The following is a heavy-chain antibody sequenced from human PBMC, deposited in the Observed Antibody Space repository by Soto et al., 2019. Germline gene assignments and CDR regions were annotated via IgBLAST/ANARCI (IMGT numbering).Heavy chain of an antibody. CDR3: ARETLGYSGYDSTNAFEI. CDR1: GGSISSGDYY. V-gene: IGHV4-30-4*01. D-gene: IGHD5-12*01. J-gene: IGHJ3*02. Sequence: PSETLSLTCTVSGGSISSGDYYWSWIRQPPGKGLEWIGYIYYSGSTYYNPSLKSRVTISVDTSKNQFSLKLSSVTAADTAVYYCARETLGYSGYDSTNAFEIWGKGTMVTV. CDR2: IYYSGST.